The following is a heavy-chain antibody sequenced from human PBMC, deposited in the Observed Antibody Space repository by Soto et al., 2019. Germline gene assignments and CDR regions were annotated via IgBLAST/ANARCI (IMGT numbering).Heavy chain of an antibody. J-gene: IGHJ3*02. V-gene: IGHV1-2*04. CDR2: INPNSGGT. CDR1: GHTFTGYY. CDR3: ARAVNYYDSSGYYGCAFDI. Sequence: ASVKVSCKASGHTFTGYYMHWVRQAPGQGLEWMGWINPNSGGTNYAQKFQGWVTMTRDTSISTAYMELSRLRSDDTAVYYCARAVNYYDSSGYYGCAFDIWGQGAMVTVSS. D-gene: IGHD3-22*01.